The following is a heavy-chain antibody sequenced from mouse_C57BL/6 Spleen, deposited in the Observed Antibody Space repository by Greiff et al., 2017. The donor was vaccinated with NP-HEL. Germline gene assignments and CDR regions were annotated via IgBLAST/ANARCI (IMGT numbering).Heavy chain of an antibody. CDR1: GYTFTDYY. D-gene: IGHD2-3*01. Sequence: VQLQQSGPELVKPGASVKISCKASGYTFTDYYMNWVKQSHGKSLEWIGDINPNNGGTSYNQKFKGKATLTVDKSSSTAYMELRSLTSEDSAVYYCARPLIYDGYPSFAYWGQGTLVTVSA. J-gene: IGHJ3*01. CDR3: ARPLIYDGYPSFAY. CDR2: INPNNGGT. V-gene: IGHV1-26*01.